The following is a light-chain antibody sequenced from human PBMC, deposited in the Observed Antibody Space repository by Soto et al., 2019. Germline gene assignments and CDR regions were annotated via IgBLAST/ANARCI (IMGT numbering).Light chain of an antibody. CDR1: ESVSSN. Sequence: EIVMTQSPATLSVSPGERATLSCRATESVSSNLAWYQQKPGQAPRLLIYAASTRATGIPARFSGSGSGTEFTLTISSLQHEDVAVYYCQQYDNWPPWTFGQGTKVEVK. CDR2: AAS. CDR3: QQYDNWPPWT. V-gene: IGKV3-15*01. J-gene: IGKJ1*01.